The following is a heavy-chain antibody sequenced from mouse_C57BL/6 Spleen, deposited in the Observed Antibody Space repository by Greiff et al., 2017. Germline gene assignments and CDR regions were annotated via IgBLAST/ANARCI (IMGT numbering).Heavy chain of an antibody. Sequence: VQLQQSGAELVRPGTSVKLSCKASGYTFTSYWMHWVKQRPGQGLEWIGVIDPSDSYTNYNQKFKGKATLTVDTSSSTAYMQLSSLTSEDSAVYYCAREEMGLRHAMDYWGQGTSVTVSS. CDR1: GYTFTSYW. CDR2: IDPSDSYT. CDR3: AREEMGLRHAMDY. J-gene: IGHJ4*01. V-gene: IGHV1-59*01. D-gene: IGHD2-2*01.